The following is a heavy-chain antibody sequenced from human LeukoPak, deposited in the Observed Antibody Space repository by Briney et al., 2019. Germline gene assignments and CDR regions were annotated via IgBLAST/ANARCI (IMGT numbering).Heavy chain of an antibody. Sequence: PSETLSLTCTVSGGSISSYYWSWIRQPPGKGLEWIGYIYNSGSTNYNPSLKSRVSISVDTSKNQFSLKLSSVTAADTAVYYCARHMIPLYYYGMDVWGQGTTVTVS. CDR3: ARHMIPLYYYGMDV. D-gene: IGHD3-16*01. CDR2: IYNSGST. V-gene: IGHV4-59*08. J-gene: IGHJ6*02. CDR1: GGSISSYY.